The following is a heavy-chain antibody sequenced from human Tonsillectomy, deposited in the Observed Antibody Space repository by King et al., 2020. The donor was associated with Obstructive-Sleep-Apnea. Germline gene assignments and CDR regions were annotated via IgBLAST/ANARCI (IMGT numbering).Heavy chain of an antibody. CDR2: IHNSVST. CDR1: GGSISSYF. CDR3: ASRLPPGAFDI. V-gene: IGHV4-59*01. D-gene: IGHD4-11*01. J-gene: IGHJ3*02. Sequence: QLQESGPGLVQPSETLSLTCTVSGGSISSYFWSWIRQPPGKRLEWIGCIHNSVSTNYNPSLKSRCTISVDTAKNQFSLRLFSVPAADTAMYFCASRLPPGAFDIWGRGTMVTVSS.